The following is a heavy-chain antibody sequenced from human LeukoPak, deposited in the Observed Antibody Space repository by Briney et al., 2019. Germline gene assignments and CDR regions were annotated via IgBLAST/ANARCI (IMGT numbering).Heavy chain of an antibody. V-gene: IGHV3-23*01. CDR2: ISSSSDTT. J-gene: IGHJ4*02. CDR1: GFTFSSYA. Sequence: GGSLRLSCAASGFTFSSYAMSWVRQAPGKGLEWVSTISSSSDTTYYADSVKGRFTISRDNSKSTLYLQMNSLRAEDTAIYYCATTLGYTYGYWGQGTLVTVSS. CDR3: ATTLGYTYGY. D-gene: IGHD5-18*01.